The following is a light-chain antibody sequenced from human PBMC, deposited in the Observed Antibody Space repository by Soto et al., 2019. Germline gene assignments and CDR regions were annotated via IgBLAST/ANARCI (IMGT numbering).Light chain of an antibody. CDR1: SSNIGSNT. V-gene: IGLV1-44*01. Sequence: QSVLTQSPSASGTPGQRVTISCSGGSSNIGSNTVEWYQQLPGTAPKLLMHSNDQRPSGVPDRFSGSKSGTSASLAISGLQSEDEADYYCAAWDGSLNDFLFGGGTQLTVL. J-gene: IGLJ2*01. CDR2: SND. CDR3: AAWDGSLNDFL.